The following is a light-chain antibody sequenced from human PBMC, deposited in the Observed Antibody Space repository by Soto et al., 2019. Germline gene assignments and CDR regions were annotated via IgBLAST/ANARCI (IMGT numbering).Light chain of an antibody. CDR3: QQYAKAPRT. Sequence: EIGLKQSPGTLSLSPGERATLSCRASQSVTSSCLAWYQQKPGQAPRLLIYGASSRATGIPDRFSGSGSGTDFTLTISRLEPEDFAVYYCQQYAKAPRTFGQGTKVDNK. CDR1: QSVTSSC. CDR2: GAS. V-gene: IGKV3-20*01. J-gene: IGKJ1*01.